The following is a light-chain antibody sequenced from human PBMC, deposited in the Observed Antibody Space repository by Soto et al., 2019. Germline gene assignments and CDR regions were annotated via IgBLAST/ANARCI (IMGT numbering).Light chain of an antibody. J-gene: IGLJ1*01. CDR2: EVS. CDR1: SSDVGGYNY. V-gene: IGLV2-8*01. CDR3: SSYAGSNKSV. Sequence: SALTQPPSASGSPGQSVTISCTGTSSDVGGYNYVSWYQQHPGKAPKLMIYEVSERPSGVPDRFSGSKSGNTASLTVSGLQPEDEADYYCSSYAGSNKSVFGTGTKVTVL.